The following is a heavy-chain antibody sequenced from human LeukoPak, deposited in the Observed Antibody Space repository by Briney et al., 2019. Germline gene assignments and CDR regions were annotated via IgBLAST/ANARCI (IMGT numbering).Heavy chain of an antibody. CDR3: ARRGRPIAAFDY. D-gene: IGHD6-13*01. V-gene: IGHV5-51*01. CDR2: IYPGDSDT. Sequence: GESLKISCEGSGYSFTSYLIGWVRQMPGKGLEWMGIIYPGDSDTRYSPSFQGQFTISAAKSISTAYLQWSSLKASDTAMYSCARRGRPIAAFDYWGQGTLVTVSS. J-gene: IGHJ4*02. CDR1: GYSFTSYL.